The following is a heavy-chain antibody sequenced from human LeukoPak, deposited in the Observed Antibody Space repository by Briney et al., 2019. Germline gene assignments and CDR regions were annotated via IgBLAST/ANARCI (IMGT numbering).Heavy chain of an antibody. J-gene: IGHJ3*02. CDR3: ARDQGYQLLSPRDVFDI. CDR1: GFTFSYYA. V-gene: IGHV3-30-3*01. Sequence: PGRSLRLSCAASGFTFSYYAIHWVRQAPGKGLEWVAVISYDGNNKYYADSVKGRFTTSRDNSKNTLYLQVNSLRAEDTAVYYCARDQGYQLLSPRDVFDIWGQGTMVTVSS. D-gene: IGHD2-2*01. CDR2: ISYDGNNK.